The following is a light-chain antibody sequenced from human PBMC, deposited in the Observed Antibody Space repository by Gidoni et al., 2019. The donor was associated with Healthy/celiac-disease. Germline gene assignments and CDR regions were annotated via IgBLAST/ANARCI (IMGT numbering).Light chain of an antibody. CDR3: QQYGSSPPFT. J-gene: IGKJ3*01. V-gene: IGKV3-20*01. CDR1: QSVSSSY. CDR2: GAS. Sequence: EIVLTQSPGTLSLSPGERATLSCRASQSVSSSYLAWYQQKPGQAPRLPLYGASSRATGIPDRFSGSGSGTDFTLTISRLEPEEFAVYYCQQYGSSPPFTFGPGTKVDIK.